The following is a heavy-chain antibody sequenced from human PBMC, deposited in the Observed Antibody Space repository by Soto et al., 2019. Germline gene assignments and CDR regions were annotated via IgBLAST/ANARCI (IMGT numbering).Heavy chain of an antibody. CDR2: IYSGGST. J-gene: IGHJ6*02. D-gene: IGHD2-15*01. V-gene: IGHV3-53*01. Sequence: GGSLRLSCAASGFTVSSNYMSWVRQAPGKGLEWVSVIYSGGSTYYADSVKGRFTISGDNSKNTLYLQMNSLRAEDTAVYYCARDRGGGSYLYYYYYGMDVWGQGTTVTVSS. CDR1: GFTVSSNY. CDR3: ARDRGGGSYLYYYYYGMDV.